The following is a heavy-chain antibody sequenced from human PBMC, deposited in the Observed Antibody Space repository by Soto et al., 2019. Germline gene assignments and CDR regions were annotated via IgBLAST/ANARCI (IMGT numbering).Heavy chain of an antibody. CDR3: AKDEERRAAAGTDY. J-gene: IGHJ4*02. CDR1: GFTFRSYA. V-gene: IGHV3-23*01. Sequence: PGGSWRPSCAALGFTFRSYAMSGVRQAPGKGLEWGSAISGSGVSTYSADPAKGRLTISRDNSKTTLYLQMKSLRAEDTAVYYCAKDEERRAAAGTDYWGQGTLVTVSS. D-gene: IGHD6-13*01. CDR2: ISGSGVST.